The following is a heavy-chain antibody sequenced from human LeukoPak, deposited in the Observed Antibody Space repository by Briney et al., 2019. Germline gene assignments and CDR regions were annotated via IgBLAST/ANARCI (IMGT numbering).Heavy chain of an antibody. D-gene: IGHD3-22*01. V-gene: IGHV1-69*05. CDR2: IIPIFGTA. CDR1: GGTLSSYA. Sequence: SVKVSCKASGGTLSSYAISWVRQAPGQGLEWMGRIIPIFGTANYAQKFQGRVTITTDESTSTAYIELSSLRSEDTAVYYCARASYYYDSSGYLNWFDPWGQGTLVTVSS. J-gene: IGHJ5*02. CDR3: ARASYYYDSSGYLNWFDP.